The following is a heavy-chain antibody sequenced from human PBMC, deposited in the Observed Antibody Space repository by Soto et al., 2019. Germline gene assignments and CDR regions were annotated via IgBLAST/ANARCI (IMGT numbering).Heavy chain of an antibody. D-gene: IGHD6-13*01. CDR2: INAGNGNT. V-gene: IGHV1-3*01. CDR1: GYTFTSYA. J-gene: IGHJ4*02. CDR3: ARDPRRSWYFDY. Sequence: SVKVSCKDSGYTFTSYAMHWVRQAPGQRLEWMGWINAGNGNTKYSQKFQGRVTITRDTSASTAYMELSSLRSEDTAVYYCARDPRRSWYFDYWGQGTLVTVSS.